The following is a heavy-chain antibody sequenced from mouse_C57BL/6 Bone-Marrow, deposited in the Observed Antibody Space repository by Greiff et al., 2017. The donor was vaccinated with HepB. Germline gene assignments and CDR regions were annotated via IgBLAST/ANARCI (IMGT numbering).Heavy chain of an antibody. CDR2: IWGVGST. V-gene: IGHV2-6*01. CDR3: ATRAY. D-gene: IGHD3-3*01. J-gene: IGHJ3*01. CDR1: GFSLTSYG. Sequence: VKLVESGPGLVAPSQRLSITCTVSGFSLTSYGVDWVRQSPGKGLEWLGVIWGVGSTNYNSDLKSRLSISKDNSKSQVFLKMKSLQTDDTAMYYCATRAYWGQGTLVTVSA.